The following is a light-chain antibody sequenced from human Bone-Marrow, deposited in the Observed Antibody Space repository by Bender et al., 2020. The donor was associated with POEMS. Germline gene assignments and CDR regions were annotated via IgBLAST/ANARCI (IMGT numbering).Light chain of an antibody. CDR2: EVT. Sequence: QSALTQPASVSGSPGQSITISCTGSSSDVGSYKFVSWYQQHPGKAPKLMIYEVTKRPSGVSNRFSGSKSGNTASLTISGLQAEDEAHYYCCSYAGSVVFGGGTKLTVL. CDR1: SSDVGSYKF. CDR3: CSYAGSVV. V-gene: IGLV2-23*02. J-gene: IGLJ2*01.